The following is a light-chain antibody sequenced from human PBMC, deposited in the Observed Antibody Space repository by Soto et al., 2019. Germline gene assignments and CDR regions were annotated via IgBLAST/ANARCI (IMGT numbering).Light chain of an antibody. Sequence: EIVMTHSPSTLSVSPWERASLSCRASENVYGNVAWYQQKPGQAPSLLIYDASTRATDIPARFSGSGSGTEFTLTISSLQSADCAIYFCQHGRSFGQGTKVDIK. CDR1: ENVYGN. CDR3: QHGRS. V-gene: IGKV3-15*01. CDR2: DAS. J-gene: IGKJ1*01.